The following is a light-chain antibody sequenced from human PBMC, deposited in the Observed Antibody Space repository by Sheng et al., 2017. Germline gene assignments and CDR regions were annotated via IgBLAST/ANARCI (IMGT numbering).Light chain of an antibody. CDR2: KAS. CDR1: QSITNW. CDR3: QQYNSYSWT. Sequence: DIQMTQSPSTLSASVGGRVTITCRASQSITNWLAWYQQKPGKAPKLLIYKASSLESGVPSRFSGSGSGTEFTLTISSLQPDDFATYYCQQYNSYSWTFGQGTKVEIK. J-gene: IGKJ1*01. V-gene: IGKV1-5*03.